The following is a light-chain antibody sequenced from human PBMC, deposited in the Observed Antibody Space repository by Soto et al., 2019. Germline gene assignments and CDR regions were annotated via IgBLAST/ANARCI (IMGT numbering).Light chain of an antibody. J-gene: IGKJ4*01. CDR3: QQYNSYSLT. Sequence: MTQSPSTLSATVGDRVTIHCRASQSISSWLAWYQQKPGKAPKLLIYKASSLESGVPSRFSGSGSGTEFTLTISSLQPDDFATYYCQQYNSYSLTFAGGTKVDI. CDR2: KAS. V-gene: IGKV1-5*03. CDR1: QSISSW.